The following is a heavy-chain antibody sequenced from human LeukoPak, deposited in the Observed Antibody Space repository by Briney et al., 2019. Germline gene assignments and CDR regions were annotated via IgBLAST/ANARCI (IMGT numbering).Heavy chain of an antibody. CDR1: GYTLSSYD. Sequence: ASVKVSCKASGYTLSSYDINWLRQATGQGPEWMGWMNPNAGNTGFAQKFRGRVTLSMNTSISTGYMELSSLRSEDTAVYFCAGSPAAMPAYYYYGLDVWGQGTQVTVSS. D-gene: IGHD2-2*01. CDR3: AGSPAAMPAYYYYGLDV. CDR2: MNPNAGNT. J-gene: IGHJ6*02. V-gene: IGHV1-8*01.